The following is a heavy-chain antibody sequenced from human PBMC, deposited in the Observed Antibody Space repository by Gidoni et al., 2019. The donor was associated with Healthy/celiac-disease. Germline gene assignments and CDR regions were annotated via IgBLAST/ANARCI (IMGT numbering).Heavy chain of an antibody. CDR2: IIPIFGTA. D-gene: IGHD2-2*01. Sequence: QVQLVQSGAEVQKPGSSVTVSCKASGGTFRSYAISWVRQAPGQGLEWMGGIIPIFGTANYAQKFQGRVTITADESTSTAYMELSSLRSEDTAVYYCARGIVVVPAAIHYYYYGMDVWGQGTTVTVSS. CDR1: GGTFRSYA. V-gene: IGHV1-69*01. CDR3: ARGIVVVPAAIHYYYYGMDV. J-gene: IGHJ6*02.